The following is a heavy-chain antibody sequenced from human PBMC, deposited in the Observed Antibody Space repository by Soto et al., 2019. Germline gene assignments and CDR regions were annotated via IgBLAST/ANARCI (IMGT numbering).Heavy chain of an antibody. V-gene: IGHV4-28*01. J-gene: IGHJ5*02. CDR1: GYSISTSYW. Sequence: QVQLQESGPGLVKPSDTLSLICSVSGYSISTSYWWGWIRQPPGKGLEWIGYIYYSGSTHYNPSPTSRXXMXVXXSKTQFSLKVPSVTAVDTAVYYCARKSSAQSWFDPWGQGILVTVSS. CDR3: ARKSSAQSWFDP. D-gene: IGHD6-6*01. CDR2: IYYSGST.